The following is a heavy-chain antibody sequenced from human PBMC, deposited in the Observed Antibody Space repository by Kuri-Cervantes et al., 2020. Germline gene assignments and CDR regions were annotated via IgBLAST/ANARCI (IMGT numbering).Heavy chain of an antibody. V-gene: IGHV3-49*03. J-gene: IGHJ4*02. CDR2: IRIKASGETT. CDR1: GFTFADNS. CDR3: TRVFLYYYDSSGYL. Sequence: GGSLRLSCITSGFTFADNSMTWFRQAPGEGLEWISLIRIKASGETTDYAASVKGRFTISRDDSESIAYLQMNSLKTEDTAVYYCTRVFLYYYDSSGYLWGQGTLVTVSS. D-gene: IGHD3-22*01.